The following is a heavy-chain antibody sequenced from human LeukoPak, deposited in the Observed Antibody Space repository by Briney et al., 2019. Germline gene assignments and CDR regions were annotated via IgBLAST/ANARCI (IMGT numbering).Heavy chain of an antibody. Sequence: PGGSLRLSCAASGFTFDDYAMHWVRQAPGKGLEWVAVISYDGSNKYYADSVKGRFTISRDNSKNTLYLQMNSLRAEDTAVYYCAKSWGIYDSLDYWGQGTLVTVSS. CDR2: ISYDGSNK. V-gene: IGHV3-30*18. CDR3: AKSWGIYDSLDY. J-gene: IGHJ4*02. CDR1: GFTFDDYA. D-gene: IGHD3-22*01.